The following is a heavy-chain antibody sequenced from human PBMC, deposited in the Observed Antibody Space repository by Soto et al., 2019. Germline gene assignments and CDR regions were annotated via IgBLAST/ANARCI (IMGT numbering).Heavy chain of an antibody. J-gene: IGHJ4*02. V-gene: IGHV3-33*01. CDR2: IWYDGTNK. CDR3: ARDNSGSIDY. D-gene: IGHD1-26*01. Sequence: QVHLVESGGGVVQPGRSLRLSCATSGFTLTSFAIHWVRQAPGKGLEAVAFIWYDGTNKYYADSVKGRFTTSRDTSSNMLYLQMNNLREDDTAVYYCARDNSGSIDYCGQGTLVTVSS. CDR1: GFTLTSFA.